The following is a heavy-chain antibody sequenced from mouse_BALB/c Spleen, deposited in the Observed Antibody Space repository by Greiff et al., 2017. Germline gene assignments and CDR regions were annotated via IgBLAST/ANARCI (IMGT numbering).Heavy chain of an antibody. CDR1: GFNIKDYY. V-gene: IGHV14-4*02. J-gene: IGHJ2*01. Sequence: EVKLEESGAELVRSGASVKLSCTASGFNIKDYYMHWVKQRPEQGLEWIGWIDPENGDTEYAPKFQGKATMTADTSSNTAYLQLSSLTSEDTAVYYCNADGSLDYWGQGTTLTVSS. D-gene: IGHD1-1*01. CDR2: IDPENGDT. CDR3: NADGSLDY.